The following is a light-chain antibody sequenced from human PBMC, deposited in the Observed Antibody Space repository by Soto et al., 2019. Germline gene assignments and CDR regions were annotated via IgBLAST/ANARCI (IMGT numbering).Light chain of an antibody. CDR1: QTISSY. J-gene: IGKJ3*01. CDR2: TAS. Sequence: IQMTQSPSSLSASVGDRVTITCRASQTISSYLNWYQQKPGKAPKLLIYTASNLQSGVPSRFSGSGSGTDFSLSISSLRPEDFATYYGQQSYSSPATFGPGTKVEIK. V-gene: IGKV1-39*01. CDR3: QQSYSSPAT.